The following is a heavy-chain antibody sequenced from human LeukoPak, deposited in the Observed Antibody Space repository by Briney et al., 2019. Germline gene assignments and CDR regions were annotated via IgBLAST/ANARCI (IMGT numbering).Heavy chain of an antibody. V-gene: IGHV4-38-2*02. Sequence: PSETLSLTCTVSGYSISSGYYWGWIRPPPGKGLEGIGSIYHSGSTYYNPSLKSRVTISVDTSKNQFSLKLSSVTAADTAVYYCARVRYSYGTQEYYYYYMDVWGKGTTVTVSS. D-gene: IGHD5-18*01. CDR1: GYSISSGYY. J-gene: IGHJ6*03. CDR2: IYHSGST. CDR3: ARVRYSYGTQEYYYYYMDV.